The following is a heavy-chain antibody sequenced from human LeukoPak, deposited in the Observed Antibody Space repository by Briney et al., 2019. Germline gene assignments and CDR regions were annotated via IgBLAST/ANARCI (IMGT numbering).Heavy chain of an antibody. J-gene: IGHJ3*02. V-gene: IGHV3-33*01. CDR2: IWNDGSNK. Sequence: GRSLRLSCAASGFTFSSYGMHWVRQAPGKGLEWVAFIWNDGSNKYYADSVKGRFTISRDNSKNTLYLQMNSLRAEDTAVYYCARIHSLYYYDSSGYGAFDIWGQGTMVTVPS. D-gene: IGHD3-22*01. CDR1: GFTFSSYG. CDR3: ARIHSLYYYDSSGYGAFDI.